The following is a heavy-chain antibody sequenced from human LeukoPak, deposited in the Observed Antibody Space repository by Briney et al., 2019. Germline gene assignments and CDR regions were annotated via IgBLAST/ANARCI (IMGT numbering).Heavy chain of an antibody. CDR3: ARLGIAGAGNQDAFDI. Sequence: GESLKISCEGSGYRFSSYWIGWVRQMPGKGLEWMGIIYPGDSETKYSPSFQGQVTISADRAISTAYLQWSSLKASDSAIYYCARLGIAGAGNQDAFDIWGQGTMVTVSS. V-gene: IGHV5-51*01. CDR2: IYPGDSET. D-gene: IGHD6-13*01. CDR1: GYRFSSYW. J-gene: IGHJ3*02.